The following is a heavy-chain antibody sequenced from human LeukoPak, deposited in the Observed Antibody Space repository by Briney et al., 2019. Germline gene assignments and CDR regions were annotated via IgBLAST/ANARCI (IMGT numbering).Heavy chain of an antibody. CDR1: GYTFTGYY. CDR2: INPHSGST. J-gene: IGHJ4*02. Sequence: ASVKVSCKASGYTFTGYYMHWLRQAPGQGLEWMGWINPHSGSTNYAQKFQGRVTMTRETSISTAYMELSRLRSDDTAVYYCARDNRVVVVVAATPGDYWGQGTLVTVSS. V-gene: IGHV1-2*02. CDR3: ARDNRVVVVVAATPGDY. D-gene: IGHD2-15*01.